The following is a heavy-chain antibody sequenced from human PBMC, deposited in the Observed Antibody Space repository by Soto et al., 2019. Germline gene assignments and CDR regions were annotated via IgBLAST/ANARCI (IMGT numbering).Heavy chain of an antibody. D-gene: IGHD1-1*01. J-gene: IGHJ5*02. CDR2: INGDGRRT. CDR3: AKVPTGTYNWFDP. CDR1: GFTFNNYW. Sequence: EVQLVESGGELVQPGGSLRLSCAASGFTFNNYWMHWVRQAPGRGLVWVSRINGDGRRTSYADSVKGRFTISRDNAKNTLYLQMNSLRAEDTAVYYCAKVPTGTYNWFDPWGQGTLVTVSS. V-gene: IGHV3-74*01.